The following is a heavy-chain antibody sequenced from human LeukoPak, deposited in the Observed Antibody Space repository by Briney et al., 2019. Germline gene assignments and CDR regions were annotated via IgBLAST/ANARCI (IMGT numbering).Heavy chain of an antibody. V-gene: IGHV3-30-3*01. J-gene: IGHJ4*02. CDR3: ARDRERYSGSYLGPFDY. CDR1: GFTFSSYA. CDR2: ISYDGSNK. D-gene: IGHD1-26*01. Sequence: GRSLRLSCAASGFTFSSYAMHWVRQAPGKGLEWVAVISYDGSNKYYADSVKGRFTISRDNSKNTLYLQMNSLRAEDTAVYYCARDRERYSGSYLGPFDYWGQGALVTVSS.